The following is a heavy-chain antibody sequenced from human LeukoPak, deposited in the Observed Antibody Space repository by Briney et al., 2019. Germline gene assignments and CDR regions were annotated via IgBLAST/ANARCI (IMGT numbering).Heavy chain of an antibody. D-gene: IGHD3-22*01. J-gene: IGHJ4*02. CDR2: FDPEDGET. V-gene: IGHV1-24*01. CDR1: GYTLTELS. Sequence: GASVKVSCKVSGYTLTELSMHWVRQAPGKGLEWMGGFDPEDGETIYAQKFQGGVTMTEDTSTDTAYMELSSLRSEDTAVYYCATGFYYYDSSGWPGDYWGQGTLVTVSS. CDR3: ATGFYYYDSSGWPGDY.